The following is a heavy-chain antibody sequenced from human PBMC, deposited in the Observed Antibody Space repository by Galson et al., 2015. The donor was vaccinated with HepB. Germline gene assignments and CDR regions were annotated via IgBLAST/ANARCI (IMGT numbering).Heavy chain of an antibody. J-gene: IGHJ3*02. CDR1: GFTFSSYY. V-gene: IGHV3-30-3*01. Sequence: SVRLSCAASGFTFSSYYMHWVRQAPGKGLEWVAVISYDGSKKYYADTVKGRFTITRDNSKNTLYLQMNSLRAEDTAVYYCARDHPKLNHAFDIWGLGTMVTVSS. CDR3: ARDHPKLNHAFDI. CDR2: ISYDGSKK. D-gene: IGHD1-7*01.